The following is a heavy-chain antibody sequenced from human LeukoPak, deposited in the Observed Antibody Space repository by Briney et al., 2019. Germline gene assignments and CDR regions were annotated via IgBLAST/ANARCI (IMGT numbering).Heavy chain of an antibody. D-gene: IGHD2/OR15-2a*01. CDR1: GFTFSSYA. J-gene: IGHJ6*02. Sequence: GGSLRLSCAASGFTFSSYAMSWVRQAPGEGLEWVSVISGSGGSTYYADSVKGRFTISRDNSKNTLYLQMNSLRAEDTAVYYCAKNSLPYYYGMDVWGQGTTVTVSS. CDR3: AKNSLPYYYGMDV. CDR2: ISGSGGST. V-gene: IGHV3-23*01.